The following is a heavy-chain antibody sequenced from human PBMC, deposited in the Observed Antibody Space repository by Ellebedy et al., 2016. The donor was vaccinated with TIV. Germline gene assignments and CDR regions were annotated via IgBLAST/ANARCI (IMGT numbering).Heavy chain of an antibody. CDR1: GFTFSTFS. J-gene: IGHJ6*02. V-gene: IGHV3-21*01. D-gene: IGHD4-17*01. Sequence: GESLKISCSASGFTFSTFSMNWVRQAPGKGLEWVSSITSTSGHIYYSDSVKGRFTVSRDNAKNSLYLQMNSLRADETAIYYCAKVGGDYHLGGMDVWGQGTTVSVSS. CDR3: AKVGGDYHLGGMDV. CDR2: ITSTSGHI.